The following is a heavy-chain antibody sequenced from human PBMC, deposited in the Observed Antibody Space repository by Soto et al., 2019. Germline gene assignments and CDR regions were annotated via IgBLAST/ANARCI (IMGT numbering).Heavy chain of an antibody. D-gene: IGHD2-2*01. CDR3: ARACSSNSCYDVFDY. Sequence: SDTLSLTCTVSGGSISSYYWSWIRQPAGKGLEWIGRIYTSGSTNYNPSLKSRVTMSVDTSKNQFSLKLSSVTAADTAVYYCARACSSNSCYDVFDYWGQGTLVTVSS. CDR1: GGSISSYY. V-gene: IGHV4-4*07. CDR2: IYTSGST. J-gene: IGHJ4*02.